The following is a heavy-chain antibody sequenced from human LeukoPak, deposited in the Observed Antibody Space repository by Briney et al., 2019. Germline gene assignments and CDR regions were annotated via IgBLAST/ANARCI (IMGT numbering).Heavy chain of an antibody. J-gene: IGHJ3*01. V-gene: IGHV3-30*02. D-gene: IGHD3-10*01. CDR1: GVTFNGSG. CDR2: ILYDGGFG. Sequence: GGSLRLSCEAPGVTFNGSGIHWGCQAPCKGLGWVAFILYDGGFGYYLDAVKGRFTVSRDSSKNIVYLQMEDMRAEDTAVYYCARDKVRGIVWGAADDALDVWGQGTMVTVSS. CDR3: ARDKVRGIVWGAADDALDV.